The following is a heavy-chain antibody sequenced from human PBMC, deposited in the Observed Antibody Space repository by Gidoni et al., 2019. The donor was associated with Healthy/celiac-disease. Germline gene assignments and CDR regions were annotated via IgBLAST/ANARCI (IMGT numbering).Heavy chain of an antibody. J-gene: IGHJ4*02. D-gene: IGHD6-19*01. CDR2: IFSNDEN. CDR3: ARSSNGWSSFDY. V-gene: IGHV2-26*01. Sequence: QVTLKESGPVLVKPTETLTLTCPVSGFSLSNARRGVSWIRQPPGKALEWLAYIFSNDENSYSTSLKSRLTISKDTSKSQVVLTMTNMDPVDTATYYCARSSNGWSSFDYWGQGTLVTVSS. CDR1: GFSLSNARRG.